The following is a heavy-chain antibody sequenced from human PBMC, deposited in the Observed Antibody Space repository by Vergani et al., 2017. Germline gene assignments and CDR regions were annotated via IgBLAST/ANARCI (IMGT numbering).Heavy chain of an antibody. Sequence: QVQLVQSGAEVKKPGASVKVSCKASGYTFTSYGISWVRQAPGQGREWMGRIISILGIANYAQKFQGRVTITADKSTSTAYMELSSLRSEDTAVYYCARETTVTTKRNYYYGMDVWGQGTTVTVSS. D-gene: IGHD4-17*01. V-gene: IGHV1-69*04. J-gene: IGHJ6*02. CDR3: ARETTVTTKRNYYYGMDV. CDR2: IISILGIA. CDR1: GYTFTSYG.